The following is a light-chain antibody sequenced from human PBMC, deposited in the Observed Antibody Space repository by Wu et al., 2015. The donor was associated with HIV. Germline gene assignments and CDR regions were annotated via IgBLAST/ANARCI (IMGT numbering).Light chain of an antibody. CDR2: AAS. CDR3: QQSYSAPLT. V-gene: IGKV1-39*01. J-gene: IGKJ4*01. CDR1: QDITNF. Sequence: DIQMTQSPSSLSASVGDRITITCRASQDITNFLNWYQQKPGKAPNLLIYAASSLQSGVPSRFSGSGSGTDFTLTISSLQPEDFATYYCQQSYSAPLTFGGGTRVEI.